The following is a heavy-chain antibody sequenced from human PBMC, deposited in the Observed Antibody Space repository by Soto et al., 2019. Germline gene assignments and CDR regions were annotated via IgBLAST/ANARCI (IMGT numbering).Heavy chain of an antibody. D-gene: IGHD1-26*01. Sequence: EVQLLESGGGLVQPGGSLRLSCAASGFRFRTRAMSWVRQAPGKGLEWVASIRPGGDSTYYADSVKGRFAVSRDNSNVTLYLKMDSLRVEDTAIYYCTTHEEGAPWAGGFDSWGQGTLVTVSS. V-gene: IGHV3-23*01. CDR3: TTHEEGAPWAGGFDS. CDR2: IRPGGDST. J-gene: IGHJ5*01. CDR1: GFRFRTRA.